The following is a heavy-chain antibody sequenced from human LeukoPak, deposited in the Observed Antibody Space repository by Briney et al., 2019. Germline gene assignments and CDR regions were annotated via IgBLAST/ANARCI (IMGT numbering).Heavy chain of an antibody. V-gene: IGHV3-30*02. CDR1: GFTFSNYY. CDR3: AKESAKLPDAIPMSSAFDI. D-gene: IGHD2-2*02. CDR2: IKSDGTDK. Sequence: HAGGSLRLSCAASGFTFSNYYMHWVRQAPGKGLEWVAYIKSDGTDKNYADSVKGRFTISRDNSKNTLYLQMNSLSAEDTAVYSCAKESAKLPDAIPMSSAFDIWGQGTMVAVSS. J-gene: IGHJ3*02.